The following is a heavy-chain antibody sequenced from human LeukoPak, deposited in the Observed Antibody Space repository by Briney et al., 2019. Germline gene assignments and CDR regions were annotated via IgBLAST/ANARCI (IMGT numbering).Heavy chain of an antibody. D-gene: IGHD4-23*01. CDR1: GFAFHNYA. CDR3: AKDTGGNGAYFYAMDV. J-gene: IGHJ6*02. CDR2: INWNSDTK. V-gene: IGHV3-9*01. Sequence: GRSLRLSCVGSGFAFHNYAMHWVRRPPGKGLEWVSAINWNSDTKAYADSMKGRFTISRDRARNSLYLQMDSLRPEDTALYYCAKDTGGNGAYFYAMDVWGQGTSVTVSS.